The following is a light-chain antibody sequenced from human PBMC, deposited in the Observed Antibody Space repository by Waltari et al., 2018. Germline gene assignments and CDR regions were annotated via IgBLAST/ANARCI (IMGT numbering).Light chain of an antibody. CDR2: LGS. V-gene: IGKV2-28*01. Sequence: DIVMTQSPLSLPVTPGEPASISCRSSQSLLHSNGYNYLDWYLQKPGQSPPLLVYLGSNRASGVPDRFSGSGSGTDFTLKISRVEAEDVGVYYCMQALQTPPWTFGQGTKVEIK. J-gene: IGKJ1*01. CDR3: MQALQTPPWT. CDR1: QSLLHSNGYNY.